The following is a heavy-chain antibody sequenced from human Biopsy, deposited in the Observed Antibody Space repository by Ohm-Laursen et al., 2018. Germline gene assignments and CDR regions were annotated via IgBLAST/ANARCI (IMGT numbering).Heavy chain of an antibody. CDR1: GESFNGYY. CDR3: VRGVDYYDPYHYYALDV. Sequence: SETLSLTCIVYGESFNGYYWSWIRQTPGKGLEWIGEINHSGRTNYNPSLKSRVTKSVDTSKNQFSLKVRSVTAADTAVYYCVRGVDYYDPYHYYALDVWGQGTTVTVSS. D-gene: IGHD3-22*01. CDR2: INHSGRT. J-gene: IGHJ6*02. V-gene: IGHV4-34*01.